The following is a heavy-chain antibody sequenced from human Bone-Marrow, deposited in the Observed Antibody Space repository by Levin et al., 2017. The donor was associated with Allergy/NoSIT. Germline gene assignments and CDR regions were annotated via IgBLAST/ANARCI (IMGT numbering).Heavy chain of an antibody. V-gene: IGHV3-30-3*01. D-gene: IGHD3-16*02. CDR2: ISYDGSNK. CDR3: ARVSPAFGTIIALYYYYGMDV. Sequence: SCAASGFTFSTYSMHWVRQAPGKGLEWVAVISYDGSNKYYGDSVRGRFTISRDNSKNTLYLQMDILRAEDTAVYYCARVSPAFGTIIALYYYYGMDVWGQGTTVTVSS. CDR1: GFTFSTYS. J-gene: IGHJ6*02.